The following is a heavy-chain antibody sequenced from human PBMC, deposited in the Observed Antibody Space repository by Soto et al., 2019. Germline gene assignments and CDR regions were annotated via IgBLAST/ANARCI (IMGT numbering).Heavy chain of an antibody. CDR3: ARAGQYYDSSGYAD. Sequence: QVKLVQSGTEVKKPGASMKVSCKASGYSFATSAISWVRQAPGQGLEWMGWISAYNGNTNYDQKLQDRIIMTTDTSTSTAYLEVRSLRSDDTDVYYCARAGQYYDSSGYADWGQGTLVTVSS. J-gene: IGHJ4*02. V-gene: IGHV1-18*01. CDR2: ISAYNGNT. D-gene: IGHD3-22*01. CDR1: GYSFATSA.